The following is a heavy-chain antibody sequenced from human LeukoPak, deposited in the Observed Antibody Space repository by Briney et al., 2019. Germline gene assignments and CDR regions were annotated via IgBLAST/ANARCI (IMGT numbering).Heavy chain of an antibody. J-gene: IGHJ6*03. CDR2: TYYRSKWYN. CDR1: GDSVSSNSAA. CDR3: ATACEGGCSSTSYPTGYYYYYMDV. V-gene: IGHV6-1*01. D-gene: IGHD2-2*01. Sequence: SQTLSLTCAISGDSVSSNSAAWNWIRQSPSRGLEWLGRTYYRSKWYNDYAVSVKSRITINPDTSKNQFSLQLNSVTPEDTAVYYCATACEGGCSSTSYPTGYYYYYMDVWGKGTTVTVSS.